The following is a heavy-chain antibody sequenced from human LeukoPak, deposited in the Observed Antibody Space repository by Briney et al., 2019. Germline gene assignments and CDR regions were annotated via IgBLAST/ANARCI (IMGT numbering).Heavy chain of an antibody. Sequence: PGGSLRLSCAASGFDFSGFYMHWVRQASGRGLEWVGLIRSKPSSYTTVYAASVKGRFTISRDDSKNTAYLQMNSLKAEDTAVYYCIRQECSGGSCSYVDYWGQGTRVTVSS. CDR2: IRSKPSSYTT. CDR1: GFDFSGFY. J-gene: IGHJ4*02. D-gene: IGHD2-15*01. V-gene: IGHV3-73*01. CDR3: IRQECSGGSCSYVDY.